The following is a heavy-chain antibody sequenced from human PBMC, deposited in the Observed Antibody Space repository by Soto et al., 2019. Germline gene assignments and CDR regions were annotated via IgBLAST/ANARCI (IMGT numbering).Heavy chain of an antibody. CDR1: GFMFRSYA. Sequence: GQLLESGGGLVQPGGSLRLSCVASGFMFRSYAMAWVRQAPGKGLEWVSGISESGGKTNYAESVRGRFSISRDNSRNTLSLLMNNVTAEDTAIYYCAKDRATIFGVVWKYGMDVWGQGTTVSVSS. D-gene: IGHD3-3*01. CDR3: AKDRATIFGVVWKYGMDV. CDR2: ISESGGKT. J-gene: IGHJ6*02. V-gene: IGHV3-23*01.